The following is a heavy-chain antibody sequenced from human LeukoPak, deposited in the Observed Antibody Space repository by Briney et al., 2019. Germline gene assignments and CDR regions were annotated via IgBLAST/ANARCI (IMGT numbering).Heavy chain of an antibody. CDR1: GFSFRNAW. D-gene: IGHD2-21*02. V-gene: IGHV3-15*01. CDR3: TTVWNCGGDCSDAFDI. J-gene: IGHJ3*02. CDR2: IKSKTDGGTT. Sequence: KPGGSLRLSCAASGFSFRNAWMSWVRQAPGKGLEWVGRIKSKTDGGTTDYAAPVKGRFTISRDDSKNTLYLQMNSLKTEDTAVYYCTTVWNCGGDCSDAFDIWGQGTMVTVSS.